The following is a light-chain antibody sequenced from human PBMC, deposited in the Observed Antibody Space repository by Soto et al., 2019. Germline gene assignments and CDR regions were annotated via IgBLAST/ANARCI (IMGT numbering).Light chain of an antibody. CDR1: QSVSSY. Sequence: IVFTQSPAPLAFAPGERSPLSFRASQSVSSYLAWYQQKPGQAPRLLIYGASTRATGIPDRFSGSGSGTDFTLTVSRLEPEDFAVYYCQQYGSSPETFGQGTKVDI. J-gene: IGKJ1*01. CDR3: QQYGSSPET. V-gene: IGKV3-20*01. CDR2: GAS.